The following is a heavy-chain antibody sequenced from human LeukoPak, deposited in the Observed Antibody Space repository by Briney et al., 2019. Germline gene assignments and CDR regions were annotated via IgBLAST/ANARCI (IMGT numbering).Heavy chain of an antibody. J-gene: IGHJ4*02. CDR3: ATDRGWRTSGYYLYYFEY. D-gene: IGHD3-3*01. Sequence: GGSLRLSCAASGFNLTNYFMSWVRQAPGKGLEWVASIKHDGSEKYYVDSVRGRFTISRDNTMNSLYLQMSSLRAEDTAVYYCATDRGWRTSGYYLYYFEYWGQGTLVTYSS. V-gene: IGHV3-7*01. CDR2: IKHDGSEK. CDR1: GFNLTNYF.